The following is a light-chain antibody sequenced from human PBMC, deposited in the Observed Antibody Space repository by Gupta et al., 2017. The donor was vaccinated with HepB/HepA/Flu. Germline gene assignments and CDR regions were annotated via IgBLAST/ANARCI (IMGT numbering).Light chain of an antibody. V-gene: IGKV2-30*01. J-gene: IGKJ4*01. CDR1: ESLLYSDGNTY. CDR2: KVS. Sequence: DVVLTQSPLSLPVTLGQPASISCRSSESLLYSDGNTYLSWFQQGPGQPPRRLIQKVSNRDSGVPDRFIGTGSGTVFTLTISRVEAEDVSVYYCMQGSSWPLTFGGGTKVEI. CDR3: MQGSSWPLT.